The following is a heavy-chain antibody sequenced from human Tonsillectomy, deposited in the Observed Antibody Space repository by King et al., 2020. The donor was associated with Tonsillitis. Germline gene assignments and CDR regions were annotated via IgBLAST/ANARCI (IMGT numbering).Heavy chain of an antibody. D-gene: IGHD1/OR15-1a*01. CDR2: ISSSSSYI. Sequence: VQLVESGGGLVKPGGSLRLSCAASGFTFSDYFMNWIRQAPGKGLEWVAYISSSSSYINYADSVKGRFTISRDNAKNSLYLQMNSLRAEDTAVYYCARGNLTPTTPGYYYYMDVWGKGTTVTVSS. CDR3: ARGNLTPTTPGYYYYMDV. CDR1: GFTFSDYF. J-gene: IGHJ6*03. V-gene: IGHV3-11*05.